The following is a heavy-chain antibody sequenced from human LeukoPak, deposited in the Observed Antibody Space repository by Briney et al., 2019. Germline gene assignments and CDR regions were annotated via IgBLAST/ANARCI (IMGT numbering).Heavy chain of an antibody. J-gene: IGHJ4*02. CDR1: GYTFTSYD. CDR2: MSPNSGDT. CDR3: ARGRENYDSGGYYRALHFDY. Sequence: ASVKVSCKASGYTFTSYDFNWVRQATGQRPEWMGWMSPNSGDTGYAQKFQDRVTMTRNTSISTAYMELSSLRSDDTAVYYCARGRENYDSGGYYRALHFDYWGQGTLVTVSS. V-gene: IGHV1-8*01. D-gene: IGHD3-22*01.